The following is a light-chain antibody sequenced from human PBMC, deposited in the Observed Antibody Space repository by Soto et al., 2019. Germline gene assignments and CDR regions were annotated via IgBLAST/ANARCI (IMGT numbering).Light chain of an antibody. CDR2: GAS. Sequence: EIVLTQSPGTLSLSPGERATLSCRASQRVSNNYLAWYQQKPGQAPRLLIYGASNRATGIPDRFSGSGSGTDFTLTISRLEPEDFAVYYCQQYKTWPPITFGQGTRLEIK. CDR1: QRVSNNY. V-gene: IGKV3-20*01. J-gene: IGKJ5*01. CDR3: QQYKTWPPIT.